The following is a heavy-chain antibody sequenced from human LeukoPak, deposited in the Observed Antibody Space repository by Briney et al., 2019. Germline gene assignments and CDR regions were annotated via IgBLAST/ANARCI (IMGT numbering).Heavy chain of an antibody. J-gene: IGHJ3*02. V-gene: IGHV1-69*13. D-gene: IGHD6-13*01. CDR3: AGPSPSSSWYHRAFDI. CDR1: GGTFSSYA. Sequence: SVKVSCKASGGTFSSYAISWVRQAPGQGLEWMGGIIPIFGTANYAQKFQGRVTITADESTSTAYMELSSLRFEDTAVYYCAGPSPSSSWYHRAFDIWGQGTMVTVSS. CDR2: IIPIFGTA.